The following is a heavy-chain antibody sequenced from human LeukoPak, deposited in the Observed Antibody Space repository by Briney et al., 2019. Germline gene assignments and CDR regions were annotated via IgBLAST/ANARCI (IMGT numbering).Heavy chain of an antibody. J-gene: IGHJ6*02. V-gene: IGHV1-2*02. D-gene: IGHD2-2*01. CDR2: INPNSGGT. CDR1: GYTFTGYY. CDR3: ARDIVVVPAAMDYYYYGMDV. Sequence: ASVKVSCKASGYTFTGYYMHWVRQAPGQGLEWMGWINPNSGGTNYAQKFQGRVTMTRDTSISTAYMELSRLRSDDTAVYDCARDIVVVPAAMDYYYYGMDVWGQGTTVTVSS.